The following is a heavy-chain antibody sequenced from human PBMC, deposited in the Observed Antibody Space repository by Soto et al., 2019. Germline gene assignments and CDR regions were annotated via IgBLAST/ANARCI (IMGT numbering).Heavy chain of an antibody. V-gene: IGHV4-39*01. CDR2: IYYSGST. D-gene: IGHD4-17*01. CDR1: GGSISSSSYY. CDR3: ARQMTTVTTFGWFDV. J-gene: IGHJ5*02. Sequence: PSETLSLTCTVSGGSISSSSYYWGWIRQPPGKGLDWIGIIYYSGSTYHNPSLKSRVTISVDTSKNQFSLKLSSVTAADTAVYYCARQMTTVTTFGWFDVWGQGSLVTVSS.